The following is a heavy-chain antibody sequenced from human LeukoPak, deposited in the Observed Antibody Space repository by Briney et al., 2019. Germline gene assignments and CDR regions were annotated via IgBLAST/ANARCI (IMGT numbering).Heavy chain of an antibody. J-gene: IGHJ4*02. D-gene: IGHD1-26*01. V-gene: IGHV4-39*02. CDR3: ARDSLVAGTVGATSGY. CDR1: GGSISSSNYY. CDR2: IYYSGNT. Sequence: ETLSLTCTVSGGSISSSNYYWGWIRQPPGKGLEWIGSIYYSGNTYYNPSLKSRLTISVDTSKNQFSLKLSSVTAADTAVYYCARDSLVAGTVGATSGYWGQGTLVTVSS.